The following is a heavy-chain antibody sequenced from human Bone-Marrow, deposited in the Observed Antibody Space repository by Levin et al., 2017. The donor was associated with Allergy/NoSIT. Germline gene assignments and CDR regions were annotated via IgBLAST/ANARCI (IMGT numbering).Heavy chain of an antibody. D-gene: IGHD3-22*01. CDR1: GYSITSGSY. CDR3: ARDPFYDSSGSYY. V-gene: IGHV4-38-2*02. J-gene: IGHJ4*02. CDR2: IYHGGNT. Sequence: SQTLSLTCTVSGYSITSGSYWGWIRQPPGKGLEWIGSIYHGGNTYYNPSPKSRVTISVDTSNNQFSLKLNSVTAADTAVYYCARDPFYDSSGSYYWGQGTLVTVSS.